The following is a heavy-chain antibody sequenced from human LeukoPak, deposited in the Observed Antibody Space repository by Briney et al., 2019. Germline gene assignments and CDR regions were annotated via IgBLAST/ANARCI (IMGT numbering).Heavy chain of an antibody. CDR2: INPSGGST. Sequence: ASVKVSCKASGYTFTSYYMHWVRQAPGQGLEWMGIINPSGGSTSYAQKFQGRVTVTRDMSTSTVYMELSSLRSEDTAVYYCARDVITMVRGVSLPGFDYWGQGTLVTVSS. CDR1: GYTFTSYY. D-gene: IGHD3-10*01. J-gene: IGHJ4*02. V-gene: IGHV1-46*01. CDR3: ARDVITMVRGVSLPGFDY.